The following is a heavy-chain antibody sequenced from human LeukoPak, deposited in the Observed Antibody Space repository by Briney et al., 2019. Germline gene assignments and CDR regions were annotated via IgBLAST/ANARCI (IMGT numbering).Heavy chain of an antibody. D-gene: IGHD6-25*01. V-gene: IGHV3-7*01. CDR1: GFTFSSYW. CDR3: ARTIAASWFDP. J-gene: IGHJ5*02. CDR2: IKQDGSEK. Sequence: GGSLRLSCAASGFTFSSYWMSRVRQAPGKGLEWVANIKQDGSEKYYVDSVKGRFTISRDNAKNSLYLQMNSLRAEDTAVYYCARTIAASWFDPWGQGTLVTVSS.